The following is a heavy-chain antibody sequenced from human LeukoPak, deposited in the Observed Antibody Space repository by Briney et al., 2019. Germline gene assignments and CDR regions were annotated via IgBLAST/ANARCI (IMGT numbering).Heavy chain of an antibody. J-gene: IGHJ2*01. V-gene: IGHV3-30-3*01. CDR1: GFTFSTYA. D-gene: IGHD3-16*01. Sequence: PGGSLRLSCAASGFTFSTYAMHWVRQAPGKGLEWVAIISYDGSNKHYADSVKGRFTISRETSKNTLYLQMTSLRTEDTAVYYCARPPVGGWYFDLWGRGTLVTVSS. CDR2: ISYDGSNK. CDR3: ARPPVGGWYFDL.